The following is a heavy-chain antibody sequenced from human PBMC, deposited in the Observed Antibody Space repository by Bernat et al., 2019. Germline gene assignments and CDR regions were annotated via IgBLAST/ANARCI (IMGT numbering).Heavy chain of an antibody. Sequence: QVQLVESGGGVVQPGRSLRLSCAASGFTFSSYGMHWVRQAPGKGLEWVAIIWYDGSNKYYVDSVKGRFTISRDNSKNTLYLQMNSLRAEDTAVYYCARPLRAWVCGGVCAPIGWGQGTLVTVSS. CDR2: IWYDGSNK. D-gene: IGHD2-21*02. CDR3: ARPLRAWVCGGVCAPIG. CDR1: GFTFSSYG. V-gene: IGHV3-33*01. J-gene: IGHJ4*02.